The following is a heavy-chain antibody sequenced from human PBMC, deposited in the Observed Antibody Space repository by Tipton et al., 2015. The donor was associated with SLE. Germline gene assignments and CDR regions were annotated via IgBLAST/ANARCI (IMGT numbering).Heavy chain of an antibody. Sequence: TLSLTCTVSGGSISSSSYYWGWIRQPPGKGLEWIGSIYYSGSTYYNPSLKSRVTISVDTSKNQFSLKLGSVTAADTAVYYCARDLGYFDWFHDAFDIWGQGTMVTVSS. V-gene: IGHV4-39*07. CDR1: GGSISSSSYY. J-gene: IGHJ3*02. CDR2: IYYSGST. D-gene: IGHD3-9*01. CDR3: ARDLGYFDWFHDAFDI.